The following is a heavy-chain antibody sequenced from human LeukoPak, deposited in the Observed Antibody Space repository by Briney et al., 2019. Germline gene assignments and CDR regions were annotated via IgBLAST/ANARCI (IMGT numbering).Heavy chain of an antibody. CDR1: GGSISSSSYY. V-gene: IGHV4-39*07. J-gene: IGHJ4*02. CDR2: IYYSGST. D-gene: IGHD6-13*01. Sequence: SETLSLTCTVSGGSISSSSYYWGWIRQPPGKGLEWIGSIYYSGSTYYNPSLKSRVTISVDTSKNQFSLKLSSVTAADTAVYYCAREGAYSSSWYNGIGYFDYWGQGTLVTVSS. CDR3: AREGAYSSSWYNGIGYFDY.